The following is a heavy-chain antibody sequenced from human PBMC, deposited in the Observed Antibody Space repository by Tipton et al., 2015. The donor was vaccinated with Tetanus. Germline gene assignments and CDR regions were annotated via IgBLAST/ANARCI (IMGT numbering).Heavy chain of an antibody. J-gene: IGHJ4*02. D-gene: IGHD6-13*01. Sequence: TLSLTCTVSGVSVRSYYWSWIRQSPDKGLEWLGDVIYDGTSYYNPSLNSRVKISLDTSMNQVSLTLSSVTAADTAVYFCAGVTAQRTELYFDHWGQGTLVTVSS. CDR3: AGVTAQRTELYFDH. CDR2: VIYDGTS. V-gene: IGHV4-59*02. CDR1: GVSVRSYY.